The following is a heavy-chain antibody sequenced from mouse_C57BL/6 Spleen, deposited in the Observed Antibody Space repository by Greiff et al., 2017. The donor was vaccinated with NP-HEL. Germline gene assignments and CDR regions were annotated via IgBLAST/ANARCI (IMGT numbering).Heavy chain of an antibody. CDR1: GITFSSYA. V-gene: IGHV5-4*01. J-gene: IGHJ4*01. D-gene: IGHD2-5*01. CDR3: ARDPYSNYGYAMDY. CDR2: ISDGGSYT. Sequence: EVHLVESGGGLVKPGGSLKLSCAASGITFSSYAMSWVRQTPEKRLEWVATISDGGSYTYYPDNVKGRFTISRDNAKNNLYLQMSHLKSEDTAMYYCARDPYSNYGYAMDYWGQGTSVTVSS.